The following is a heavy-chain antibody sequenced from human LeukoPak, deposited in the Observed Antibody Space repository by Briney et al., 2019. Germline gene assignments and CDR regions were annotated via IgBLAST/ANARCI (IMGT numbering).Heavy chain of an antibody. Sequence: GGSLRLSCAASGFTVSSNYMSWVRQAPGKGLEWVSSISSSSTYIYYADSVKGRFTISRDNAKNSLYLQMNSLRAEDTAAYYCARGGVAGYYDFDYWGQGTLVTVSS. CDR1: GFTVSSNY. CDR3: ARGGVAGYYDFDY. CDR2: ISSSSTYI. V-gene: IGHV3-21*01. D-gene: IGHD3-9*01. J-gene: IGHJ4*02.